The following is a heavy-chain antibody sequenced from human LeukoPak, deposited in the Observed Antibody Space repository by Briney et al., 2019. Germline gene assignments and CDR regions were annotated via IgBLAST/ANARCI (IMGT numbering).Heavy chain of an antibody. V-gene: IGHV3-48*02. D-gene: IGHD2-2*01. Sequence: GSLRLSCEVSGFNFSNYSMIWVRQAPGKGLEWVSYISTSSLIYYADSLKGRFTISRDNAKNSLHLQMNSLRDEDTAVYYCAGVVQRNWYFDLCGRGTLVTVSS. CDR2: ISTSSLI. CDR3: AGVVQRNWYFDL. CDR1: GFNFSNYS. J-gene: IGHJ2*01.